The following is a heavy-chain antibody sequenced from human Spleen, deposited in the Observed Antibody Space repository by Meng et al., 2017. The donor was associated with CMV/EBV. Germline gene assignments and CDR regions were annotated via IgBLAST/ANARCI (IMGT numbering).Heavy chain of an antibody. CDR1: GFTFTSYW. D-gene: IGHD6-19*01. CDR2: IIHSGST. J-gene: IGHJ4*02. CDR3: ARTQWLVKYFDY. Sequence: GSLRLSCAASGFTFTSYWMSWVRQPPGKGLEWIGEIIHSGSTKYNPSLKSRVTISVDTSKNQFSLKLSSVTAADTALYFCARTQWLVKYFDYWGQGTLVTVSS. V-gene: IGHV4-34*12.